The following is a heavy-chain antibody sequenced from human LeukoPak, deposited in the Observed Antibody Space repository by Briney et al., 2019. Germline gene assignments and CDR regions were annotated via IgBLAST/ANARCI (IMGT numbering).Heavy chain of an antibody. Sequence: GGSLRLSCAASGFTFSSYSMNWVRQAPRKGLEWVSSISYSSSCIYYADSVKGRFTLSRDNAKNSLYLQMNSLRAEDTAVYYCAKDLEWLPSTFDYYYYMDVWGKGTTVTVSS. V-gene: IGHV3-21*01. J-gene: IGHJ6*03. CDR3: AKDLEWLPSTFDYYYYMDV. CDR1: GFTFSSYS. D-gene: IGHD3-3*01. CDR2: ISYSSSCI.